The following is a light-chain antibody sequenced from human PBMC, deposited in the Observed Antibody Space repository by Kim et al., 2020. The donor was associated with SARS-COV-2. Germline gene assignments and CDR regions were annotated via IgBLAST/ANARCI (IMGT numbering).Light chain of an antibody. Sequence: SPGERAILSCRASQSIGTNLALYHQKPGQAPRLLIYAASTRATGVPARISGSASGSDFTLTISTLQSGDFGIYYCQQYNNWFPYTFGQGTKLEI. CDR1: QSIGTN. J-gene: IGKJ2*01. CDR3: QQYNNWFPYT. V-gene: IGKV3-15*01. CDR2: AAS.